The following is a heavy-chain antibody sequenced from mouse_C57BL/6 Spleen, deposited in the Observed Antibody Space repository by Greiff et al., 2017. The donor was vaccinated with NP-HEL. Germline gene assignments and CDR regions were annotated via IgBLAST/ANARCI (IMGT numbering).Heavy chain of an antibody. D-gene: IGHD1-1*01. CDR1: GFNIKNTY. Sequence: EVKLMESVAELVRPGASVKLSCTASGFNIKNTYMHWVKQRPEQGLEWIGRIDPANGNTKYAPKFQGKATITADTSSNTAYLQLSSLTSEDTAIYYCARGTTLPWYFDVWGTGTTVTVSS. CDR2: IDPANGNT. CDR3: ARGTTLPWYFDV. J-gene: IGHJ1*03. V-gene: IGHV14-3*01.